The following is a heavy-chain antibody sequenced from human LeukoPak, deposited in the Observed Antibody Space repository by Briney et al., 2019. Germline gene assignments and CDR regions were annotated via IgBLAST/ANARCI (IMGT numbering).Heavy chain of an antibody. CDR3: ARNSRNYYYYYMDV. CDR2: IKQDGSEK. J-gene: IGHJ6*03. V-gene: IGHV3-7*03. D-gene: IGHD1-7*01. Sequence: GGSLRLSCAASGFTFSSYWMSWVRQAPGKGLEWVANIKQDGSEKYYVDSVKGRFTISRDNAKNSLYLQMNSLRAEDTALYYCARNSRNYYYYYMDVWGKGTTVTVSS. CDR1: GFTFSSYW.